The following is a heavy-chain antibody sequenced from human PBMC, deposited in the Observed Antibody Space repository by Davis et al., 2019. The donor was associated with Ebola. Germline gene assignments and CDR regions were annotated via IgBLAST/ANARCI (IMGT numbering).Heavy chain of an antibody. Sequence: GGSLRLSCAASGFTFSSYAMHWVRQAPGKGLEWVAVISYDGSNKYYADSVKGRFTISRDNSKNSLYLQMNSLRAEDTAVYYCARAPLVMDYWGQGTLVTVSS. V-gene: IGHV3-30-3*01. J-gene: IGHJ4*02. CDR2: ISYDGSNK. D-gene: IGHD3-16*01. CDR1: GFTFSSYA. CDR3: ARAPLVMDY.